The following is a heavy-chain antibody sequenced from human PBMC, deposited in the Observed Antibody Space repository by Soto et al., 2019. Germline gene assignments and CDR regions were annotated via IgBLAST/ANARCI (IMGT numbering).Heavy chain of an antibody. V-gene: IGHV3-21*01. J-gene: IGHJ5*02. CDR2: ISSSSSYI. CDR3: AREPNYYGAGNYMP. Sequence: EVQLVESGGGLVKPGGSLRLSCAASGFTFSSYSMNWVRQAPGKGLEWVSSISSSSSYIYYADSVKGRFTISRDNAKNSLYLQMNSLRAEDTAVYYCAREPNYYGAGNYMPWGQGTLVTVAS. D-gene: IGHD3-10*01. CDR1: GFTFSSYS.